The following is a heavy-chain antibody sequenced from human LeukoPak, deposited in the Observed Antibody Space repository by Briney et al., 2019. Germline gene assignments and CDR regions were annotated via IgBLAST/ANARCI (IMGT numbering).Heavy chain of an antibody. CDR1: GYTFTSYD. D-gene: IGHD2-2*01. J-gene: IGHJ6*03. CDR3: ARGPGPPLLWYYYMDV. CDR2: MNPNSGNT. V-gene: IGHV1-8*03. Sequence: ASVKVSCKVSGYTFTSYDINWVRQATRQGLEWMGWMNPNSGNTGYAQKFQGRVTITRNTSISTAYMELSSLRSEDTAVYYCARGPGPPLLWYYYMDVWGKGTTVTVSS.